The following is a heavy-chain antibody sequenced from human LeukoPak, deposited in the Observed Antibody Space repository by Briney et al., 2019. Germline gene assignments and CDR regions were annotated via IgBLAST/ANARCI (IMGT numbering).Heavy chain of an antibody. CDR2: INHSGST. V-gene: IGHV4-34*01. CDR1: GGSFSGYY. CDR3: ARCYGSGSYYNVHYYYGMDV. Sequence: SETLSLTCAVYGGSFSGYYWSWIRQPPGKGLEWIGEINHSGSTNYNPSLKSRVTISVDTSKNQFSLKLSSVTAADTAVYYCARCYGSGSYYNVHYYYGMDVWGQGTTVTVSS. D-gene: IGHD3-10*01. J-gene: IGHJ6*02.